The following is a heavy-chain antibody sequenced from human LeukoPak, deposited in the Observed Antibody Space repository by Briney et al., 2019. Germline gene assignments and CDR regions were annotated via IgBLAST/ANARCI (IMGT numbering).Heavy chain of an antibody. CDR2: IGNAGRTI. J-gene: IGHJ4*02. D-gene: IGHD1-14*01. CDR3: VRGDRYFFDY. Sequence: GGSLRLSCAASGSRFSSYEMNWVRQAPGRGLEWVSYIGNAGRTIYYVDSVKGRFTVSRDNAKNSLYLQMNSLRAEDTAIYYCVRGDRYFFDYWGQGTLVTVSS. CDR1: GSRFSSYE. V-gene: IGHV3-48*03.